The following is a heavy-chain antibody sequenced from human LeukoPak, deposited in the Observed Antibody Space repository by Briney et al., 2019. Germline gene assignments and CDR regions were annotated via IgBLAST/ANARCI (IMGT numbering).Heavy chain of an antibody. V-gene: IGHV3-23*01. D-gene: IGHD3-9*01. Sequence: GGSLRLSCAASGFTFSSYAMSWVRQAPGKGLEWVSAISGSGGSTYHADSVKGRFTISRDNSKNTLYLQMNSLRAEDTAVYYCANLGYYDILTGYPYWGQGTLVTVSS. J-gene: IGHJ4*02. CDR3: ANLGYYDILTGYPY. CDR2: ISGSGGST. CDR1: GFTFSSYA.